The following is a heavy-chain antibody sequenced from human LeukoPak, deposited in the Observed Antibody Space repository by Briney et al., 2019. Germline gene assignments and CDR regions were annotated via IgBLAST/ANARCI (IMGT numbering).Heavy chain of an antibody. Sequence: GGSLRLSCAASGFTVSSNYMSWVRRAPGKGLEWVSVIYSGGSTYYADSVKGRFTISRDNSKNTLYLQMNSLRAEDTAVYYCARVTGSYSPDAFDIWGQGTMVTVSS. CDR3: ARVTGSYSPDAFDI. V-gene: IGHV3-66*01. CDR2: IYSGGST. J-gene: IGHJ3*02. D-gene: IGHD1-26*01. CDR1: GFTVSSNY.